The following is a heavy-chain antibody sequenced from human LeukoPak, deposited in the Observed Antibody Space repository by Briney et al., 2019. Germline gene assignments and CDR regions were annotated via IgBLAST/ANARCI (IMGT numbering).Heavy chain of an antibody. CDR3: AKAGFRGCPVGTRY. CDR2: ISGSGGST. V-gene: IGHV3-23*01. J-gene: IGHJ4*02. Sequence: GGTLRLSCAASGFTFSSYGMSWVRQAPGKGLEWVSAISGSGGSTYYADSVKGRFTISRDNSKNTLYLQMNSLRAEDTAVYYCAKAGFRGCPVGTRYWGQGTLVTVSS. CDR1: GFTFSSYG. D-gene: IGHD1-1*01.